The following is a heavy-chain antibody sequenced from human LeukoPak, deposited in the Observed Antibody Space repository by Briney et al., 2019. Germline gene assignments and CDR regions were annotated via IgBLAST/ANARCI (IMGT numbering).Heavy chain of an antibody. V-gene: IGHV4-59*12. CDR3: AKLSTGYSSSWYVADWFDP. J-gene: IGHJ5*02. D-gene: IGHD6-13*01. Sequence: SETLSLTCTVSGGSISSYYWSWIRQPPGKGLEWIGEIYHSGSTNYNPSLKSRVTISVDKSKNQFSLKLSSVTAADTAVYYCAKLSTGYSSSWYVADWFDPWGQGTLVTVSS. CDR1: GGSISSYY. CDR2: IYHSGST.